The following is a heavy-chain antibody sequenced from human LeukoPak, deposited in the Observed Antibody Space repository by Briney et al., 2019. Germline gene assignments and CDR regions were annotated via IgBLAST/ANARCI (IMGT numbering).Heavy chain of an antibody. J-gene: IGHJ4*02. D-gene: IGHD3-10*01. CDR2: IIPILGIA. CDR1: GGTFSSYA. Sequence: ASVKVSCKASGGTFSSYAISWVRQAPGQGLEWRGRIIPILGIANYAQKFQGRVTITADKSTSTAYMELSSLRSEDTAVYYCARESYYYGSGSYYPFDYWGQGTLVTVSS. V-gene: IGHV1-69*04. CDR3: ARESYYYGSGSYYPFDY.